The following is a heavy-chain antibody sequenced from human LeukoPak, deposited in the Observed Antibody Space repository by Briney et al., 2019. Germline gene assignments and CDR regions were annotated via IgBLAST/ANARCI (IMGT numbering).Heavy chain of an antibody. D-gene: IGHD6-13*01. Sequence: PSETLSLTCTVSDYSISSDYYWAGIRQPPGKGLEWIGSIYHSGSTYYNPSLNSRVTISVDTSKNQFSLKLSPVTAADMAVSYGASHHKYSSRWPPSYYFDYWGQRTLVTVSS. V-gene: IGHV4-38-2*02. CDR3: ASHHKYSSRWPPSYYFDY. J-gene: IGHJ4*02. CDR1: DYSISSDYY. CDR2: IYHSGST.